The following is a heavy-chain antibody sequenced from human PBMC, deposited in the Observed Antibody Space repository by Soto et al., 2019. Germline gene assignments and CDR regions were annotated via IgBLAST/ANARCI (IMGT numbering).Heavy chain of an antibody. D-gene: IGHD6-6*01. CDR2: ISSSSSYI. CDR3: ARYSSSSGSYYGMDV. Sequence: PGGSLRLSCAASGFTFSSYSMNWVRQAPGKGLEWVSSISSSSSYIYYADSVKGRFTISRDNAKNSLYLQMNSLRAEDTAVYYCARYSSSSGSYYGMDVWGQGTTVTVSS. V-gene: IGHV3-21*04. J-gene: IGHJ6*02. CDR1: GFTFSSYS.